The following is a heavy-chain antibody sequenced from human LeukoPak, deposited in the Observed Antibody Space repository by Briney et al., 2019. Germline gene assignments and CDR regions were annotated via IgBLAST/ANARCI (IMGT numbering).Heavy chain of an antibody. CDR2: VNLQGST. Sequence: SRTRSLTFGVSGGSLTITNYCTWVRQPPGKGLEWSGEVNLQGSTNYNPSLMGRVAISVDTSENHISLQLTSVTATATAVYYCAREGGPYRPLDYSGQGTLVTVSS. J-gene: IGHJ4*02. CDR1: GGSLTITNY. V-gene: IGHV4-4*02. CDR3: AREGGPYRPLDY.